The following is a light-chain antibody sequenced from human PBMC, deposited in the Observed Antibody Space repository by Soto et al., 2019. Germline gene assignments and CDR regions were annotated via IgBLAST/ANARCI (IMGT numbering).Light chain of an antibody. Sequence: QSALTQPASVSGSPGQSITISCSGSSSDVGGYNFVSWYQQHPGKAPKLLIYDVNKRPSGVSNRFSGSKSGNTASLTISGLQAEDEADYYCCSYAGSTTWVFVGGTKLTVL. J-gene: IGLJ3*02. CDR3: CSYAGSTTWV. CDR2: DVN. V-gene: IGLV2-23*02. CDR1: SSDVGGYNF.